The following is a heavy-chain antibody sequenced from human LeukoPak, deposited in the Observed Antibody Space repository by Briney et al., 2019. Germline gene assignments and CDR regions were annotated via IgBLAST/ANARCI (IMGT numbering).Heavy chain of an antibody. D-gene: IGHD6-6*01. V-gene: IGHV4-39*02. CDR2: IYNSGST. CDR3: AREGYSSSSPFDY. CDR1: GGSIGSSDYW. J-gene: IGHJ4*02. Sequence: SETLSLTCTVSGGSIGSSDYWWDWIRQPPGRGLEWIGSIYNSGSTYYNPSLKSRVTISVDTSNNQFSLKLISVTAADTAVYYCAREGYSSSSPFDYWGQGTLVTVSS.